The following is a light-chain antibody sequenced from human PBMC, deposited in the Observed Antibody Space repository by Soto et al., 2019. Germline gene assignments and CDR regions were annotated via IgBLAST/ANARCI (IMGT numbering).Light chain of an antibody. CDR3: QQYGSSPRT. J-gene: IGKJ5*01. V-gene: IGKV3-20*01. Sequence: EIVLTQSPGTLSLSPGERATLSCRASQSVSSSFLAWYQQKVGQAPRLLIYGASSRATGIPDRFSGSGSGTDFTLTISRLEPEDFVVYYCQQYGSSPRTLGQGTRLES. CDR2: GAS. CDR1: QSVSSSF.